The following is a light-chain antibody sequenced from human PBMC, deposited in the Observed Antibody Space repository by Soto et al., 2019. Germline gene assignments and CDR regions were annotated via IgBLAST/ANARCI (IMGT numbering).Light chain of an antibody. CDR2: EVS. CDR1: SSDVGGYNY. V-gene: IGLV2-8*01. CDR3: AAWDDSLGGSWV. Sequence: QSVLTQPPSASGSPGQSVTISCTGTSSDVGGYNYVSWYQQHPGKAPKLMIYEVSKRPSGVPDRFSGSKSGNTASLTVSGLQAEDEADYYCAAWDDSLGGSWVFGGGTKVTVL. J-gene: IGLJ3*02.